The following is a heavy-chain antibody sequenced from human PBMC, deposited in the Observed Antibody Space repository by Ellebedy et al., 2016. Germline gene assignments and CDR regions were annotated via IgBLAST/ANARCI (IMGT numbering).Heavy chain of an antibody. D-gene: IGHD2-2*01. CDR1: GFTFSSYG. CDR2: ISYDGSNK. CDR3: ASPAYQYYFDY. Sequence: GESLKISXAASGFTFSSYGMHWVRQAPGKGLEWVAVISYDGSNKYYADSVKGRFTISRDNSKNTLYLQMNSLRAEDTAVYYCASPAYQYYFDYWGQGTLVTVSS. V-gene: IGHV3-30*03. J-gene: IGHJ4*02.